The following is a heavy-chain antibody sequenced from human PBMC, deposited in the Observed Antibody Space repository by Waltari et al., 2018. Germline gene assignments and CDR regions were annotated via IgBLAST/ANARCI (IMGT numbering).Heavy chain of an antibody. Sequence: QMQLPESGPGLVKPSGTLSLTCTAPGDSMSRSDWWSCVRQTPEKGLEWIGQIQRSGRTHYNPSFESRVTISIDTSKNQFSLKVTSTTAADTAVYYCARDRGRGIYLDSWGRGTLVTVSP. J-gene: IGHJ4*02. V-gene: IGHV4-4*02. CDR2: IQRSGRT. CDR1: GDSMSRSDW. CDR3: ARDRGRGIYLDS. D-gene: IGHD2-15*01.